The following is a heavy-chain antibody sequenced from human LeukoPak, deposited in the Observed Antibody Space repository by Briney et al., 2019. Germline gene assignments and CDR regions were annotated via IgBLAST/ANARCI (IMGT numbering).Heavy chain of an antibody. J-gene: IGHJ4*02. Sequence: SETLSLTCTVSGGSISSSYWGWIRQPAGKGLEWIGYIYYSGSTYYNPSLKSRVTISVDTSKNQFSLKLSSVTAADTAVYYCARRVVPAAFFDYWGQGTLVTVSS. CDR1: GGSISSSY. V-gene: IGHV4-59*06. CDR2: IYYSGST. CDR3: ARRVVPAAFFDY. D-gene: IGHD2-2*01.